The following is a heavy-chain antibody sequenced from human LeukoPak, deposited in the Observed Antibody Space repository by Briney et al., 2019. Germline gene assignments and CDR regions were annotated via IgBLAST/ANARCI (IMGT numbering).Heavy chain of an antibody. Sequence: GASVKVSCKTSGYTFSSYEINWVRQATGQGLEWMGWMNPNSGNTGYAQKFQGRVTMTRNTSISTAYMELSSLRSEDTAVYYCARGYSSGWYEDDAFDIWGQGTMVTVSS. J-gene: IGHJ3*02. CDR3: ARGYSSGWYEDDAFDI. CDR2: MNPNSGNT. V-gene: IGHV1-8*01. CDR1: GYTFSSYE. D-gene: IGHD6-19*01.